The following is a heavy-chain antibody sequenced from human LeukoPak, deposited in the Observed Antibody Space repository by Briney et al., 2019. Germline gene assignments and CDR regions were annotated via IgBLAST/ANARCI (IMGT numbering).Heavy chain of an antibody. Sequence: SETLSLTCAVYGGSFSGYYWSWIRQPPGKGLEWIGEINHSGSTNYNPSLKSRVTISVDMSKNQFSLKLSSVTAADTAVYYCAMTGAAAGFYYFDYWGQGALVTVSS. CDR1: GGSFSGYY. V-gene: IGHV4-34*01. D-gene: IGHD6-13*01. CDR3: AMTGAAAGFYYFDY. CDR2: INHSGST. J-gene: IGHJ4*02.